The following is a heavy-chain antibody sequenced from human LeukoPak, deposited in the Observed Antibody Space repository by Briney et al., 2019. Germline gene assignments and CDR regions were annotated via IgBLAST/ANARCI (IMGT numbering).Heavy chain of an antibody. V-gene: IGHV3-53*01. CDR2: IYSGGST. CDR3: AKDEGSGCEMCAFDI. Sequence: GGSLRLSCAASGFTVSSNYMSWVRQAPGKGLEWVSVIYSGGSTYYADSVKGRFTISRDNSKNTLYLQMNSLRAEDTAVYYCAKDEGSGCEMCAFDIWGQGTMVTVSS. CDR1: GFTVSSNY. J-gene: IGHJ3*02. D-gene: IGHD3-3*01.